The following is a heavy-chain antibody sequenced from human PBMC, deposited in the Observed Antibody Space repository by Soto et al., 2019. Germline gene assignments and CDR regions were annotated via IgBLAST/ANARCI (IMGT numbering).Heavy chain of an antibody. V-gene: IGHV3-23*01. CDR1: GFTFSSYA. CDR2: ISGSGGNT. Sequence: EVQLLESGGGLVQPGGSLRLSCAASGFTFSSYAMSWVRQAPGRGLEWVSTISGSGGNTYYADSVKGRFTTSRDNSKNTLYLQMNSLRAEDTAVYYCAKVRASYYYGSGSYGVWGQGTLVTVSS. J-gene: IGHJ4*02. CDR3: AKVRASYYYGSGSYGV. D-gene: IGHD3-10*01.